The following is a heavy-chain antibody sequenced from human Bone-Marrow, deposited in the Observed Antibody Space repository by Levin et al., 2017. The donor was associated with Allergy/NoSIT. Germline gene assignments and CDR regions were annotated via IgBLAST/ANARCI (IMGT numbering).Heavy chain of an antibody. Sequence: SQTLSLTCAVYGGSFSGYYWSWIRQPPGKGLEWIGEINHSGSTNYNPSLKSRVTISVDTSKNQFSLKLSSVTAADTAVYYCARGVDYHNWFDPWGQGTLVTVSS. V-gene: IGHV4-34*01. CDR1: GGSFSGYY. CDR2: INHSGST. D-gene: IGHD3/OR15-3a*01. CDR3: ARGVDYHNWFDP. J-gene: IGHJ5*02.